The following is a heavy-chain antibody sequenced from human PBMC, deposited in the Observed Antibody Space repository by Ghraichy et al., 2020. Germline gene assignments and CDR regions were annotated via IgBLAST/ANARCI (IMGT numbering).Heavy chain of an antibody. Sequence: WGSLRLSCAASGFSFSTYSMNWVRQPPGKGLEWLSSTDSTSSYIFYADSVKGRFTISRDNAKNSLYLQMNSLTAEDTAVYYCARGVDTPMAVGMDVWGQGTTVTVSS. J-gene: IGHJ6*02. CDR2: TDSTSSYI. CDR3: ARGVDTPMAVGMDV. V-gene: IGHV3-21*01. D-gene: IGHD5-18*01. CDR1: GFSFSTYS.